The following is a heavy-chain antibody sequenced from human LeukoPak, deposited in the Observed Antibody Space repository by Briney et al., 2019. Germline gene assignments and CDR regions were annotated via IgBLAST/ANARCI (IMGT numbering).Heavy chain of an antibody. CDR2: ISAYNGNT. V-gene: IGHV1-18*01. D-gene: IGHD5-24*01. CDR1: GYTFTSYG. J-gene: IGHJ4*02. Sequence: ASVKVSCKASGYTFTSYGISWVRQAPGQGLEWMGWISAYNGNTNYAQKLQGRVTMTTDTSTSTAYMELRSLRSDDTAVYYCARDLSRWLQLVLGYWGQGTLVTVSS. CDR3: ARDLSRWLQLVLGY.